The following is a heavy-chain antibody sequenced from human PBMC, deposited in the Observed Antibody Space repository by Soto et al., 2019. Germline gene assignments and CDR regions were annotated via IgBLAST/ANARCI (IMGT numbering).Heavy chain of an antibody. CDR3: ARRIVVVPAAISRVHYYYYGMDV. D-gene: IGHD2-2*02. J-gene: IGHJ6*02. Sequence: PSETLSLTCTVSGGSISSGDYYWSWIRQPPGKGLEWIGYIYYSGSTHYNPSLKSRVTISVDTSKNQFSLKLSSATAADTAVYYCARRIVVVPAAISRVHYYYYGMDVWGQGTTVTVSS. V-gene: IGHV4-30-4*01. CDR1: GGSISSGDYY. CDR2: IYYSGST.